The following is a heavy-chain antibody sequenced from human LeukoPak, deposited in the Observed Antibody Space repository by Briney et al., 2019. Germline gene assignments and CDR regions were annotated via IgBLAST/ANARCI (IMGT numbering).Heavy chain of an antibody. D-gene: IGHD7-27*01. CDR3: ARDNLGFDY. CDR1: GYTFTSFG. V-gene: IGHV1-18*01. J-gene: IGHJ4*02. Sequence: GASVKVSCKASGYTFTSFGIIWVRQAPGQGLGWMGWISAYNGNTNYAQKVQGRITMTTDRSTSTAYMELRSLRPDDTAVYYCARDNLGFDYWGQGTLVTVS. CDR2: ISAYNGNT.